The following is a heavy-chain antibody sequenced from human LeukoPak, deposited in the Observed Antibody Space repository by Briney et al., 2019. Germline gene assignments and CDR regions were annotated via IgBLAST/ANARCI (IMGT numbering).Heavy chain of an antibody. CDR3: ANYDFWSGYYTLQGAFDI. CDR2: ISAYNGNT. V-gene: IGHV1-18*01. CDR1: GYTFTSYG. J-gene: IGHJ3*02. D-gene: IGHD3-3*01. Sequence: ASVKVSCKASGYTFTSYGISWVRQAPGQGLEWMGWISAYNGNTNYAQKLQGRVTMTTDTSTSTAYMELRSLRSEDTAVYYCANYDFWSGYYTLQGAFDIWGQGTMVTVSS.